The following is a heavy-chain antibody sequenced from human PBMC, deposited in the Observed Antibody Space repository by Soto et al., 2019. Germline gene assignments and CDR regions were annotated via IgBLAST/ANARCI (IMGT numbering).Heavy chain of an antibody. CDR3: VKLGAVAIIFRPSYFDY. D-gene: IGHD3-3*01. CDR2: ISGSGGST. Sequence: PGGSLRLSCAASGFTFSSYAMSWVRQAPGKGLEWVSAISGSGGSTYYADSVKGRFTISRDNSKNTLYLQMNSLRAEDTAVYYCVKLGAVAIIFRPSYFDYWGQGTLVTVSS. CDR1: GFTFSSYA. V-gene: IGHV3-23*01. J-gene: IGHJ4*02.